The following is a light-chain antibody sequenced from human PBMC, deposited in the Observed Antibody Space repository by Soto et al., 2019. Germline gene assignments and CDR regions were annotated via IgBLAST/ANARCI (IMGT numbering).Light chain of an antibody. Sequence: EIVLKQSPATMSLSPGERATLSCRARQSVSSYLAWYQQKPGQAPRLLIYDASNRATGIPARFSGSGSGTDFTLTISSLEPEDFAVYYCQQRSNWPPYTFGQGTKLEIK. V-gene: IGKV3-11*01. CDR1: QSVSSY. CDR3: QQRSNWPPYT. CDR2: DAS. J-gene: IGKJ2*01.